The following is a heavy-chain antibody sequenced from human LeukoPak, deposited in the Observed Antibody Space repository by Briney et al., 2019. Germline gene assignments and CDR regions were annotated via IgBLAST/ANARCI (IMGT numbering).Heavy chain of an antibody. V-gene: IGHV3-11*01. CDR3: ARVAAAYDAFDI. Sequence: GGSLRLSCAASGFTFSDYYMSWIRQAPGKGLEWVSYISSSDSTIYYADSVKGRFTISRDNAKNPLYLQMNSLRAEDTAVYYCARVAAAYDAFDIWGQGTMVTVSS. D-gene: IGHD6-13*01. J-gene: IGHJ3*02. CDR2: ISSSDSTI. CDR1: GFTFSDYY.